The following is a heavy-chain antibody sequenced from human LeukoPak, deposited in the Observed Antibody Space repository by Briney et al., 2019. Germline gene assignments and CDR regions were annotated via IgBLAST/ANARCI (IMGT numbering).Heavy chain of an antibody. CDR3: VRQDSGYIDY. J-gene: IGHJ4*02. CDR1: GDSVSSNSAT. D-gene: IGHD3-22*01. V-gene: IGHV6-1*01. Sequence: SQTLSLTCALSGDSVSSNSATWNWIRQSPWRGLEWLGRTYYRSKWHNDYAISVKSRITIKPDTSKNQFSLQLNSVTPEDTAVYYCVRQDSGYIDYWGQGTLVTVSS. CDR2: TYYRSKWHN.